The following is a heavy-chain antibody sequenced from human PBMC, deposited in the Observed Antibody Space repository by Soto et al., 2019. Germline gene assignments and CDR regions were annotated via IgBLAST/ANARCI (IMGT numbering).Heavy chain of an antibody. CDR2: IVVASGNT. V-gene: IGHV1-58*01. CDR1: GFTFTSSA. D-gene: IGHD1-26*01. CDR3: AAVAVGARAAHFDY. J-gene: IGHJ4*02. Sequence: SVKVSCKASGFTFTSSAVQWVRQARGQRLEWIGWIVVASGNTNYAQKFQERVTITRDMSTSTAYMELSSLRSEDTAVYYCAAVAVGARAAHFDYWGQGALVTVSS.